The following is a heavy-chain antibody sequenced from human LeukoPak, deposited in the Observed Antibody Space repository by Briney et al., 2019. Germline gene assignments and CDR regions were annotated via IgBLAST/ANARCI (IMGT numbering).Heavy chain of an antibody. CDR2: ISPDASNK. CDR3: AREGHGGYDGERGGAFDI. CDR1: GFTFNNYG. D-gene: IGHD3-10*01. J-gene: IGHJ3*02. V-gene: IGHV3-30*03. Sequence: GRSLRLSCATSGFTFNNYGIHWVRQAPAKGLEWMSFISPDASNKYYADSVKGRLTISRDNSRNTLSLQMNSLRPEDTAVYYCAREGHGGYDGERGGAFDIWGQGTTVTVSS.